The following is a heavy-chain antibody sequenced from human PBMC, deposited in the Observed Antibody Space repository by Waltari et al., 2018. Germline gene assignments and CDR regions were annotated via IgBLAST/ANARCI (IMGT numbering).Heavy chain of an antibody. CDR2: ISGGGYPI. CDR1: GFSFSSYG. D-gene: IGHD1-26*01. CDR3: APMGASRLTWTD. J-gene: IGHJ4*02. Sequence: EVQLVESGGGLVQPGGSLRLSCAASGFSFSSYGMNWVRQAPGKGLEWVAHISGGGYPIYYADSVKGRFTISRDNAKNSLVLQMNGLRAEDTAVYYCAPMGASRLTWTDWGQGTLVTVSS. V-gene: IGHV3-48*01.